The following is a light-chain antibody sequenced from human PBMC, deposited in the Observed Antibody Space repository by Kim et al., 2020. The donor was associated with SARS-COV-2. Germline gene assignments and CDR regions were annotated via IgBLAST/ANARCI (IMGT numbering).Light chain of an antibody. CDR2: GVT. CDR1: SSDVGDYSH. Sequence: QSALTQPRSVSGSPGQSVTISCTGTSSDVGDYSHVSWYQQHPGRAPKLMIYGVTKRPSGVPDRFSGSNSGNTASLTISGLQAEDEADYYCCSYAGTYTWVFGGGTQLTVL. V-gene: IGLV2-11*01. CDR3: CSYAGTYTWV. J-gene: IGLJ3*02.